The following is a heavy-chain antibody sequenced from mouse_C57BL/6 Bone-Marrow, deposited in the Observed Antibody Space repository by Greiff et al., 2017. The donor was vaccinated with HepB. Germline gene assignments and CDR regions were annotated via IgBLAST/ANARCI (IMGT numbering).Heavy chain of an antibody. V-gene: IGHV5-12*01. D-gene: IGHD1-1*01. J-gene: IGHJ4*01. CDR2: ISNGGGST. CDR3: ARQEKESVSGSSSERGAMDY. Sequence: EVQLQESGGGLVQPGGSLKLSCAASGFTFSDYYMYWVRQTPEKRLEWVAYISNGGGSTYYPDTVKGRFTISRDNAKNTLYLQMSRLKSEDTAMYYCARQEKESVSGSSSERGAMDYWGQGTSVTVSS. CDR1: GFTFSDYY.